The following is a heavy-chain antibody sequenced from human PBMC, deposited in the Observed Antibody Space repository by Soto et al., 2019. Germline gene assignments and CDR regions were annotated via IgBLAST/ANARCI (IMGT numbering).Heavy chain of an antibody. CDR3: ARGVGARWYYYYGMDV. CDR2: TYYRSKWYN. Sequence: SETLSLTCAISGDSVSSDSATWNWIRQSPSRGLEWLGRTYYRSKWYNDYAVSVKSRITINPDTSKNQFSLHLNSVTPEDTAVYYCARGVGARWYYYYGMDVWGQGTTVTVSS. J-gene: IGHJ6*02. CDR1: GDSVSSDSAT. V-gene: IGHV6-1*01. D-gene: IGHD1-26*01.